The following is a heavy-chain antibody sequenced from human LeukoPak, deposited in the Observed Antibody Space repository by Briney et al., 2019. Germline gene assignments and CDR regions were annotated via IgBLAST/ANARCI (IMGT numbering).Heavy chain of an antibody. V-gene: IGHV3-9*01. CDR1: GFTFDDYV. CDR3: AKEQGQFDGMDV. Sequence: PGGSLRLSCAASGFTFDDYVMHWVRQAPGKGLEWVSGISWNSGSIDYADSVKGRFTISRDNAKNSLYLQMNSLRAEDTAVYYCAKEQGQFDGMDVWGQGTTVTVSS. CDR2: ISWNSGSI. D-gene: IGHD3-10*01. J-gene: IGHJ6*02.